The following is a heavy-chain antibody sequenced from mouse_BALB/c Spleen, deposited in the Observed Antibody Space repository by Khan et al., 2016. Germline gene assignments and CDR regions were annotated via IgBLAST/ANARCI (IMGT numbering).Heavy chain of an antibody. D-gene: IGHD3-1*01. CDR3: TRQLGLRDY. CDR2: IRLKSNNYAT. J-gene: IGHJ2*01. Sequence: EVKLEASGGGLVQPGGSMKLSCVASGFTFSNYWMNWVRQSPEKGLEWVAEIRLKSNNYATHYAESVKGRFTISRDDSKSSVYLQMNNLRAEDTGIYYCTRQLGLRDYGGQGTTLTVSS. V-gene: IGHV6-6*02. CDR1: GFTFSNYW.